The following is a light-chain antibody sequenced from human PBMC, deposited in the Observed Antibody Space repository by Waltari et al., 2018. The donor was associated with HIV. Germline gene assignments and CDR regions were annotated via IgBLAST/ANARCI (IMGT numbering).Light chain of an antibody. CDR2: DVT. CDR3: CSYAGSSTFV. Sequence: QSALTQPASVSGSPGQSITISCTGTSSDVGHYNYVSWYQQHPGKAPKLMVYDVTKRPSGVSNRFSGSKSGNTASLTISGLQAEDEADYYCCSYAGSSTFVFGGGTKLTVL. J-gene: IGLJ2*01. V-gene: IGLV2-23*02. CDR1: SSDVGHYNY.